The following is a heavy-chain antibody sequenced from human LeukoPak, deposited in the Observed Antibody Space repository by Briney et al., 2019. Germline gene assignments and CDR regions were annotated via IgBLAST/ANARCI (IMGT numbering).Heavy chain of an antibody. CDR2: IIPIFGTA. D-gene: IGHD3-3*01. CDR3: ASGYYDFWSGYYRPLPFDY. Sequence: GASVKVSCKASGGTFSSYAITWVRQAPGQGLEWMGGIIPIFGTANYAQKFQGRVTITADESTSTAYMELSSLRSEDTAVYYCASGYYDFWSGYYRPLPFDYWGQGTLVTVSS. CDR1: GGTFSSYA. V-gene: IGHV1-69*13. J-gene: IGHJ4*02.